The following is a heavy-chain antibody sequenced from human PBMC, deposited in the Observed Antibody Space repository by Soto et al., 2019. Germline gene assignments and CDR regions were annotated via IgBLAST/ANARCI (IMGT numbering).Heavy chain of an antibody. Sequence: SETLSLTCTVSGGSVSSGSYYWSWIRQPPGKGLEWIGYIYYSGSTNYNTSLKSRVTISVDTSKNQFSLKPSSVTTADTAVYYCARETLLHYYDSSGYQNNWFDPWGQGTLVTVSS. CDR1: GGSVSSGSYY. CDR2: IYYSGST. CDR3: ARETLLHYYDSSGYQNNWFDP. V-gene: IGHV4-61*01. J-gene: IGHJ5*02. D-gene: IGHD3-22*01.